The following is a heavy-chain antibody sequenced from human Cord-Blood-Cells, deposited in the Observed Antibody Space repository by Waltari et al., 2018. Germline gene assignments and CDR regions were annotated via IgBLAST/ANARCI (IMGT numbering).Heavy chain of an antibody. Sequence: QVQLQQWGAGLLKPSETLSLTCAVYGGSFSGYYWSWIRQPPGKGLEWIGEINHSGRTNYNPSLKIRVTISVDTSKNQFSLKLSSVTAADTAVYYCARRYSSGWYGYWGQGTLVTVSS. D-gene: IGHD6-19*01. V-gene: IGHV4-34*01. J-gene: IGHJ4*02. CDR2: INHSGRT. CDR3: ARRYSSGWYGY. CDR1: GGSFSGYY.